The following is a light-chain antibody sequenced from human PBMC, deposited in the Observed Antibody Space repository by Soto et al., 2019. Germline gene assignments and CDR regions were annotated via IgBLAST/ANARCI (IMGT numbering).Light chain of an antibody. Sequence: EIGLTQSPGTLSLSPGERATLSCRASQSVSSSYLAWYQQKPGQAPRLLIYGASSRATGIPDRFSGSGSGTDFTLIISRLEPEDFAVYYCQQYVSSPRTFGQGTKVDIK. V-gene: IGKV3-20*01. CDR3: QQYVSSPRT. CDR2: GAS. CDR1: QSVSSSY. J-gene: IGKJ1*01.